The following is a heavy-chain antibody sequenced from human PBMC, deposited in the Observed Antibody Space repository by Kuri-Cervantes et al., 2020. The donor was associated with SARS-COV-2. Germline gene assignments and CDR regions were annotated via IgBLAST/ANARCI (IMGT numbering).Heavy chain of an antibody. CDR1: GGSSSSYS. CDR3: AGPLHCTNGVCSYFYYYGIDV. CDR2: IITIFGTA. D-gene: IGHD2-8*01. V-gene: IGHV1-69*13. Sequence: SVQDSCKASGGSSSSYSIIWLRHAPRGGLEGWGGIITIFGTANYEQKSQGRDTIIADESTSTANMELSIQRSADTAAYYCAGPLHCTNGVCSYFYYYGIDVWGQGTTVTVSS. J-gene: IGHJ6*02.